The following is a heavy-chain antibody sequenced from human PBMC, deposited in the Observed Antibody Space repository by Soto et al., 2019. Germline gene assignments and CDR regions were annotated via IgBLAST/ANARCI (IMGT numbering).Heavy chain of an antibody. CDR3: TKGPRTILGSMDV. J-gene: IGHJ6*03. CDR1: GFTFSSYT. D-gene: IGHD3-3*01. Sequence: VSLRLSCAASGFTFSSYTMNWVRQAPGKGLEWVSSISYSSSYMYYADSVMGRFTISRDNAQHSPYLQMNSLRAEYTSLYYCTKGPRTILGSMDVWGKGTTVSVSS. CDR2: ISYSSSYM. V-gene: IGHV3-21*01.